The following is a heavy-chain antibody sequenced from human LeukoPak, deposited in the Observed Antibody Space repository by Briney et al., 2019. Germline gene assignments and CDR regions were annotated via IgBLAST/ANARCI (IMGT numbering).Heavy chain of an antibody. CDR3: AKDLEGYSSSWYPHNWFDP. D-gene: IGHD6-13*01. J-gene: IGHJ5*02. V-gene: IGHV3-30*02. CDR1: GFTFSSYG. CDR2: IRYDGSNK. Sequence: GGSLRLSCAASGFTFSSYGMHWFRQAPGKGLEWVAFIRYDGSNKYYADSVKGRFTISRDNSKNTLYLQMNSLRAEDTAVYYCAKDLEGYSSSWYPHNWFDPWGQGTLVTVSS.